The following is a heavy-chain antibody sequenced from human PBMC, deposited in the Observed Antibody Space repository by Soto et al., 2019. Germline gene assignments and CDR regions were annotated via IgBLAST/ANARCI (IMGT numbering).Heavy chain of an antibody. J-gene: IGHJ4*02. Sequence: PGGSLRLSCAASGFTFSSYAMSWVRQAPGKGLEWVSAISGSGGSTYYADSVKGRFTISRDNSRNTLYLQMNSLRAEDTAVYYCAKDRYYDSSCADYWGQGTLVTVSS. V-gene: IGHV3-23*01. CDR1: GFTFSSYA. CDR3: AKDRYYDSSCADY. CDR2: ISGSGGST. D-gene: IGHD3-22*01.